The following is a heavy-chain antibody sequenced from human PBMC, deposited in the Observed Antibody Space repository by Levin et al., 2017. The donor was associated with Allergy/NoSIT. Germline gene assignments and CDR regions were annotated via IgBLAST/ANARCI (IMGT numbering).Heavy chain of an antibody. CDR2: ISYDGSNK. Sequence: PGGSLRLSCAASGFTFSSYGMHWVRQAPGKGLEWVAVISYDGSNKYYADSVKGRFTISRDNSKNTLYLQMNSLRAEDTAVYYCAKDGTARVRTIYYYYGMDVWGQGTTVTVSS. J-gene: IGHJ6*02. D-gene: IGHD5-18*01. CDR1: GFTFSSYG. CDR3: AKDGTARVRTIYYYYGMDV. V-gene: IGHV3-30*18.